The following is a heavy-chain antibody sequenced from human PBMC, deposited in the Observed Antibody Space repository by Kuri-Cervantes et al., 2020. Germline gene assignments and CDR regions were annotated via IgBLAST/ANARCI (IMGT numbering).Heavy chain of an antibody. CDR2: INHSGST. CDR1: GGSFSGYY. V-gene: IGHV4-34*01. D-gene: IGHD6-13*01. Sequence: ESLKISCAVYGGSFSGYYWSWIRQPPGKGLEWIGEINHSGSTNYNPSLKSRVTISVDTSKNQFSLKLSSVTAADTAAYYCARISSSWYLYYGMDVWGQGTTVTVSS. CDR3: ARISSSWYLYYGMDV. J-gene: IGHJ6*02.